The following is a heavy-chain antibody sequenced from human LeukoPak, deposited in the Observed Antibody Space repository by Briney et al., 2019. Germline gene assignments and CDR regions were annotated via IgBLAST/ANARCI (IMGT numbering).Heavy chain of an antibody. V-gene: IGHV4-34*01. CDR2: INHSGST. CDR3: ARKPATALDY. J-gene: IGHJ4*02. CDR1: GGSISGYY. Sequence: SETLSLTCTVSGGSISGYYWSWIRQPPGKGLEWIGEINHSGSTNYNPSLKSRVTISVDTSKNQFSLKLSSVTAADTAVYYCARKPATALDYWGQGTLVTVSS. D-gene: IGHD2-2*01.